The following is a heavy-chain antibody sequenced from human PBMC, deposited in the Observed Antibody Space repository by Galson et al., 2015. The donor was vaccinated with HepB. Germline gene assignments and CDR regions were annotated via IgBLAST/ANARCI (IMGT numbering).Heavy chain of an antibody. CDR1: GFIFSDSD. CDR2: IRRKDRNYAT. J-gene: IGHJ4*02. V-gene: IGHV3-73*01. Sequence: SLRLSCAASGFIFSDSDIHWIRQASGKGLEWVGYIRRKDRNYATAYAESVEGRFTISRDESMITAYLQMNSLKTEDTAVYYCTRQGDTIDYWGQGTRVTVSS. CDR3: TRQGDTIDY. D-gene: IGHD3-16*01.